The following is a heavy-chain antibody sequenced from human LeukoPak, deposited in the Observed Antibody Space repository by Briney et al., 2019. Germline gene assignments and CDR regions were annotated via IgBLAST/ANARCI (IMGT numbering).Heavy chain of an antibody. CDR3: ARSGGYCSGGSCYRLYYYYGMDV. Sequence: SETLSLTCTVPGGSIGSYYWSWIRQPPGKGLEWIGYIYYSGSTNYNPSLKSRVTISVDTSKNQFSLKLSSVTAADTAVYYCARSGGYCSGGSCYRLYYYYGMDVWGKGTTVTVSS. CDR1: GGSIGSYY. V-gene: IGHV4-59*01. D-gene: IGHD2-15*01. J-gene: IGHJ6*04. CDR2: IYYSGST.